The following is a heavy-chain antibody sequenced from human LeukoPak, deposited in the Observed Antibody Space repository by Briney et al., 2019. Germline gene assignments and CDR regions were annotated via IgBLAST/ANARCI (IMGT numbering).Heavy chain of an antibody. CDR2: ISAYNGNT. D-gene: IGHD3-3*01. CDR1: GYTFTSYG. Sequence: ASVKVSCKAPGYTFTSYGISWGRQAPGQGLEWMGWISAYNGNTNYAQKLQGRVTMTTDTSTSTAYMELRSLRSDDTAVYYCARNLRDFGVATPCFDYWGQGTLVTVSS. CDR3: ARNLRDFGVATPCFDY. J-gene: IGHJ4*02. V-gene: IGHV1-18*01.